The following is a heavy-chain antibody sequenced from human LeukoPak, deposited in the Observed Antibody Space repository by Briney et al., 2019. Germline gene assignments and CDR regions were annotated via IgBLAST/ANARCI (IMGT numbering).Heavy chain of an antibody. CDR2: IYPGDSDT. CDR3: ARGLWYYYGSGSYLDYFDY. V-gene: IGHV5-51*01. CDR1: GYSFTSYW. J-gene: IGHJ4*02. D-gene: IGHD3-10*01. Sequence: GESLKISCKASGYSFTSYWIGWVRQMPGKGLEWMGIIYPGDSDTRYSPSFQGQVTISADKSISTAYLQWSSLKASDTAMYYCARGLWYYYGSGSYLDYFDYWGQGTLVTVSS.